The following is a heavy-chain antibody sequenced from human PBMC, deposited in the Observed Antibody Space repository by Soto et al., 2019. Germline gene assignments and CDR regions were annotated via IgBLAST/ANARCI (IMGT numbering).Heavy chain of an antibody. V-gene: IGHV3-23*01. CDR1: GFTFSSYA. CDR3: AKVGGGGSYNWFDP. J-gene: IGHJ5*02. CDR2: ISGSGGST. D-gene: IGHD2-15*01. Sequence: EVQLLESGGGLVQPGGSLRLSCAASGFTFSSYAMSWVRQAPGKGLEWVSAISGSGGSTYYADSVKGRFTISRDNSKNTLDLQMDSLRAEDTAVYYCAKVGGGGSYNWFDPWGQGTLVTVSS.